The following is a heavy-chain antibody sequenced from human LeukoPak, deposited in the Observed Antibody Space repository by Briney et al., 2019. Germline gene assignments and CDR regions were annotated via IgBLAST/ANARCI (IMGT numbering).Heavy chain of an antibody. D-gene: IGHD4-17*01. J-gene: IGHJ4*02. CDR1: GFTFSSYS. CDR2: ISSSSTYI. Sequence: PGGSLRLSCAASGFTFSSYSMNWVRQAPGRGLEWVSSISSSSTYIYYADSLKGRFTISRDNAKNSLYLQMNSLRAEDTALYYCARDLGMTDGDYVSYFDYWGQGTLVTVSS. CDR3: ARDLGMTDGDYVSYFDY. V-gene: IGHV3-21*01.